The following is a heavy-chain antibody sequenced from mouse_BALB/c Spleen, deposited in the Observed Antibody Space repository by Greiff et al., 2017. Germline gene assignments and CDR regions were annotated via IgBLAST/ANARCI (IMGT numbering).Heavy chain of an antibody. CDR3: ARGGTTVVGDYAMDY. CDR2: ISSGGST. J-gene: IGHJ4*01. Sequence: DVQLVESGGGLVKPGGSLKLSCAASGFTFSSYAMSWVRQTPEKRLAWVASISSGGSTYYPDSVKGRFTISRDNARNILYLQMSSLRSEDTAMYYCARGGTTVVGDYAMDYWGQGTSVTVSS. V-gene: IGHV5-6-5*01. CDR1: GFTFSSYA. D-gene: IGHD1-1*01.